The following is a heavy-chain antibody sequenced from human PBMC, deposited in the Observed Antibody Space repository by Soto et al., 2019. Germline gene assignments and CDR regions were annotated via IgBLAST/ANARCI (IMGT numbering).Heavy chain of an antibody. Sequence: SETLSLTCTVSGGSISSYYWSWIRQPPGKGLEWIGYIYYSGSTNYNPSLKSRVTISVDTSKNQFSLKLSSVTAADTAVYYCARATVTTDYYYYGMDVWGQGTTVTVSS. J-gene: IGHJ6*02. V-gene: IGHV4-59*01. CDR3: ARATVTTDYYYYGMDV. D-gene: IGHD4-17*01. CDR1: GGSISSYY. CDR2: IYYSGST.